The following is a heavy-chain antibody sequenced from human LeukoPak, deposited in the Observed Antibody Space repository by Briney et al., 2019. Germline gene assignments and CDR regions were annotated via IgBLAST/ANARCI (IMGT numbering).Heavy chain of an antibody. CDR1: GYTFTSYG. CDR3: AIHGRITIFGVVIIEDYYYYGMDV. J-gene: IGHJ6*02. D-gene: IGHD3-3*01. Sequence: ASVKVSCKASGYTFTSYGISWVRRAPGQGLEWMGWISAYNGNTNYAQKLQGRVTMTTDTSTSTAYMELRSLRSDDTAVYYCAIHGRITIFGVVIIEDYYYYGMDVWGQGTTVTVSS. V-gene: IGHV1-18*01. CDR2: ISAYNGNT.